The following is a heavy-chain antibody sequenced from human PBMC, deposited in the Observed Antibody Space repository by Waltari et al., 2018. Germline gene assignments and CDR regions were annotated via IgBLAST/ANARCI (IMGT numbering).Heavy chain of an antibody. J-gene: IGHJ4*02. CDR1: GGSISGYY. CDR2: IYYSGRT. V-gene: IGHV4-59*08. CDR3: AATSGSTFDY. D-gene: IGHD5-12*01. Sequence: QVRLQESGPGLMKPSETLSLTCAISGGSISGYYWSWIRQSPGKGLEYIGYIYYSGRTNYNPSLKSRVTMSIDTSKKQFSLKLSSVTAADTAVYYCAATSGSTFDYWGQGTLVTVSS.